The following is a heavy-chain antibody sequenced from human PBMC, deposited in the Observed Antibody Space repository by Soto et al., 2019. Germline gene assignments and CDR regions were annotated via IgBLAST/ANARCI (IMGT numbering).Heavy chain of an antibody. CDR1: GGSISSGGYY. D-gene: IGHD3-22*01. V-gene: IGHV4-31*03. J-gene: IGHJ5*02. CDR3: ARVLDYYDRSGYRGVDNWFDP. Sequence: PSETLSLTCTVSGGSISSGGYYWSWIRQHPGKGLEWIGYIYYSGSTYYDPSLKSRVTISVDTSKNQFSLKLSSVTAADTAVYYCARVLDYYDRSGYRGVDNWFDPWGQGTLVTVSS. CDR2: IYYSGST.